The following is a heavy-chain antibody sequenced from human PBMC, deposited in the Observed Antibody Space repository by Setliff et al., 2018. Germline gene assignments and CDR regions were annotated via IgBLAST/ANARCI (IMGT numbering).Heavy chain of an antibody. CDR3: AKDRVPDNIWDFDS. Sequence: GSLSLSCAASGFVFSTYSMVWVRQAPGKGLQWVSGILGGGGNGGRGTIYADYVRGRFIISRDNSKNTLYLHMNSLGAEDTALYYCAKDRVPDNIWDFDSWGPGTLVTVSS. CDR2: ILGGGGNGGRGT. V-gene: IGHV3-23*01. J-gene: IGHJ5*01. CDR1: GFVFSTYS. D-gene: IGHD1-26*01.